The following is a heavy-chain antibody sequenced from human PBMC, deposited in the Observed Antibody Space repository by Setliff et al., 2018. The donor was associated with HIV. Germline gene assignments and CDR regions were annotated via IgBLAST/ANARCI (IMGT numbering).Heavy chain of an antibody. V-gene: IGHV4-61*09. D-gene: IGHD1-7*01. Sequence: SETLSLTCTVSGGSIRSGSYYWTWIRQPAGKGPEWIGHIYTNGYTNYNPSLKSRVTISVDTSKNQFSLKLSSVTAADTAVYYCARVRLELRQYWFDSWGQGSPVTVSS. CDR1: GGSIRSGSYY. CDR2: IYTNGYT. CDR3: ARVRLELRQYWFDS. J-gene: IGHJ5*01.